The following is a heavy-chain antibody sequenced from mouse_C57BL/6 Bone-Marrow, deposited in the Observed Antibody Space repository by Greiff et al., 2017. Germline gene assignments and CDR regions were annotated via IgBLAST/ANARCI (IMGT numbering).Heavy chain of an antibody. D-gene: IGHD2-3*01. CDR3: ARSYDGYYVGNFDY. V-gene: IGHV1-64*01. CDR2: IHPNSGST. Sequence: VQLQQPGAELVKPGASVKLSCKASGYTFTSYWMHWVKQRPGQGLEWIGMIHPNSGSTNYNEKFKSKATLTVDKSSSTAYMQLSSLTTEDSSVYYCARSYDGYYVGNFDYWGQGTTLTVSS. J-gene: IGHJ2*01. CDR1: GYTFTSYW.